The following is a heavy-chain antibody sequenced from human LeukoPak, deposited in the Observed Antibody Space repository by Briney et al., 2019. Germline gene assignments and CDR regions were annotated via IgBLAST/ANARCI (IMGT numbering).Heavy chain of an antibody. J-gene: IGHJ4*02. Sequence: GMSLGLSCAASGFTFSNYGMHWVRQAPGKGLEWVAVIWFDGTNKYYADSLKGRFTISRDNSKNTLYLQMNSLRAEDTALYYCARVRTVVSPFDYWGQGTLVTVSS. V-gene: IGHV3-33*01. D-gene: IGHD4-23*01. CDR2: IWFDGTNK. CDR1: GFTFSNYG. CDR3: ARVRTVVSPFDY.